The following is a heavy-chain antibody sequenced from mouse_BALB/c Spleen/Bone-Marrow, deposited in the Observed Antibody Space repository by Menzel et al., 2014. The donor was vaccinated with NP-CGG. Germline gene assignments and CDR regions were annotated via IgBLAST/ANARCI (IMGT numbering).Heavy chain of an antibody. CDR1: GFTFSSFG. CDR2: ISSGSSTI. CDR3: ARRYYGSSFSYFDY. V-gene: IGHV5-17*02. D-gene: IGHD1-1*01. J-gene: IGHJ2*01. Sequence: EVHLVESGGGLVQPGGSQKLSCAASGFTFSSFGMHWVRQAPEKGLEWVAYISSGSSTIYYADTVKGRFTISRDNPKNTLFLQMTSLRSEDTAMYYCARRYYGSSFSYFDYWGQGTTLTVSS.